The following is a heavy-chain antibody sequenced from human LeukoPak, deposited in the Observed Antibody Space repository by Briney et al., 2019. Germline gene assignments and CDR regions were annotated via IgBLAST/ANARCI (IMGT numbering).Heavy chain of an antibody. J-gene: IGHJ2*01. D-gene: IGHD3-9*01. V-gene: IGHV4-59*12. CDR3: ARVLPGQLNGIWYFDL. Sequence: SETLSLTCTVSGGSISSYYWSWIRQPPGKGLEWIGYIYYSGSTNYNPSLKSRVTMSVDTSKNQFSLKLSSVTAADTAVYYCARVLPGQLNGIWYFDLWGRGTLVTVSS. CDR2: IYYSGST. CDR1: GGSISSYY.